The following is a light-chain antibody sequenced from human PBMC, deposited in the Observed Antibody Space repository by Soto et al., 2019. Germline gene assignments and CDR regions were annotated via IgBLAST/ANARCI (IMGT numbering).Light chain of an antibody. CDR2: EVS. V-gene: IGLV2-14*01. CDR3: DSYTSSRAYV. J-gene: IGLJ1*01. Sequence: SVLTQPASVSGSPGQSSPISFTGTSSDVGGYNYVSWYQQQAGKAPKLIIHEVSNRPSGVSNRFSGSKSGNTASLTISGLQAEDEADYYCDSYTSSRAYVFGIGTKVTVL. CDR1: SSDVGGYNY.